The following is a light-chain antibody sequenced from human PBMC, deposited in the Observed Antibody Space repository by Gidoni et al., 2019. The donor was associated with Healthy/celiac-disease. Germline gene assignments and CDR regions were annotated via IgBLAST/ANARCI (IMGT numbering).Light chain of an antibody. J-gene: IGKJ4*01. CDR2: DAS. Sequence: QMTQSPSSLSASVGDRVTITCQASQDISNYLNWYQQKPGKAPKLLIYDASNLETGVPSRFSGSGSGTDFTFTISSLQPEDIATYYCQQYDNLPLTFGGGTKVEIK. CDR1: QDISNY. V-gene: IGKV1-33*01. CDR3: QQYDNLPLT.